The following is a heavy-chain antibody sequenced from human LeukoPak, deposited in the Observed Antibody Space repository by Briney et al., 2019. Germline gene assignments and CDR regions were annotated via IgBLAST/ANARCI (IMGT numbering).Heavy chain of an antibody. Sequence: PGGSLRLSCAASGFTFSSYWMSWVRQAPGKGREWVANIKQDGSEKYYVDSVKGRFTISRDNAKNSLYLQMNSLSSEDTAVYYCAREDGYSSGWYAVDYWGQGTLVTVSS. V-gene: IGHV3-7*01. CDR2: IKQDGSEK. CDR1: GFTFSSYW. J-gene: IGHJ4*02. CDR3: AREDGYSSGWYAVDY. D-gene: IGHD6-19*01.